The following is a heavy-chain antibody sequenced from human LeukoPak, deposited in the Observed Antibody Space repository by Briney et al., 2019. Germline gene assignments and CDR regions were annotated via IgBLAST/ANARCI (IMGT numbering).Heavy chain of an antibody. Sequence: ASVKDSCKAAGYSFIRYGISWVRQDPGQGLEWMGWISAYNGNTKNVQKFQGRVTMTTDTSTSIAYMELRSLRSDDTAVYYCARGGQLLTSDFDYWGQGTLVTVSS. J-gene: IGHJ4*02. CDR2: ISAYNGNT. CDR1: GYSFIRYG. D-gene: IGHD4-23*01. V-gene: IGHV1-18*01. CDR3: ARGGQLLTSDFDY.